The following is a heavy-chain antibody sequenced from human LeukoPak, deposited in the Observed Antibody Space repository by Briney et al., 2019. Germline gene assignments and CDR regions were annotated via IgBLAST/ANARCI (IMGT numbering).Heavy chain of an antibody. CDR1: GFTVSSNY. Sequence: GGSLRLSCAASGFTVSSNYMSWVRQAPGKGLEWVSVIYSGGSTYYADSVKGRFTISRDNSKNTLYLQMNSLRAEDTAVYYCARASLGYCSGGSCYPKRYYYYYYMDVWGKGTTVTISS. V-gene: IGHV3-66*01. CDR3: ARASLGYCSGGSCYPKRYYYYYYMDV. J-gene: IGHJ6*03. CDR2: IYSGGST. D-gene: IGHD2-15*01.